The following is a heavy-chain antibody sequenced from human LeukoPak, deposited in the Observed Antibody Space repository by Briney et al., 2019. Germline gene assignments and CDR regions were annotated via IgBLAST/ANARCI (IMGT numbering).Heavy chain of an antibody. CDR3: AKVVRPGYSSGWGDFDY. D-gene: IGHD6-19*01. Sequence: QTGASLTLSCAPSRFTFISYAISLVRQSPGKGLEWVSAFSGSGGSAYYADSVKGRFTISRDNSKITLYLQMNSLRAEDTAVYYCAKVVRPGYSSGWGDFDYWGQGTLVTVSS. CDR1: RFTFISYA. J-gene: IGHJ4*02. V-gene: IGHV3-23*01. CDR2: FSGSGGSA.